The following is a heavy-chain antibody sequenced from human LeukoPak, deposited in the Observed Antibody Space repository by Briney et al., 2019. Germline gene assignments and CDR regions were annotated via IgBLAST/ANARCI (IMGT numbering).Heavy chain of an antibody. CDR1: GFTFSSYG. CDR2: ISYDGSNK. CDR3: AKDLGGYYDSFYYHGMDV. Sequence: GGSLRLSCAASGFTFSSYGMHWVRQAPGKGLEWVAVISYDGSNKYYADSVKGRLTISRDNSKNTLYLQMNSLRAEDTAVYYCAKDLGGYYDSFYYHGMDVWGQGTTVTVSS. D-gene: IGHD3-16*01. V-gene: IGHV3-30*18. J-gene: IGHJ6*02.